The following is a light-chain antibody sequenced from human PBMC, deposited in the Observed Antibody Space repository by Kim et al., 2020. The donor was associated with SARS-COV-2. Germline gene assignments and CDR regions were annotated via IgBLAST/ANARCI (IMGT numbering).Light chain of an antibody. CDR2: YDS. Sequence: SYELTQPPSVSVAPGKTARITCGGNNIGSKSVHWYQQKPGQAPLLVIYYDSDRPSGIPERFSGSNSVNTATLTISRVEAGDEADYYCQVWDSSSDRGVFGGGTQLTVL. CDR3: QVWDSSSDRGV. V-gene: IGLV3-21*04. J-gene: IGLJ3*02. CDR1: NIGSKS.